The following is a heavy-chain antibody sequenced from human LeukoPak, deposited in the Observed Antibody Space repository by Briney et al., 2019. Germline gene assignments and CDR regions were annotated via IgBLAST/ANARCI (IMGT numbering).Heavy chain of an antibody. CDR2: ISWNSGSI. CDR1: GFIFSSYE. Sequence: GGSLRLSCAASGFIFSSYEMSWVRQAPGKGLEWVSGISWNSGSIGYADSVKGRFTISRDNAKNSLYLQMNSLRAEDTALYYCAKGTMIVVGGLGAFDIWGQGTMVTVSS. V-gene: IGHV3-9*01. CDR3: AKGTMIVVGGLGAFDI. J-gene: IGHJ3*02. D-gene: IGHD3-22*01.